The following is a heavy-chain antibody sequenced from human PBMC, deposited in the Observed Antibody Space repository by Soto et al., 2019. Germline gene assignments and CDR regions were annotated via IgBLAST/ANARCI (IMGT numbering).Heavy chain of an antibody. J-gene: IGHJ5*02. D-gene: IGHD3-3*01. CDR1: GGSISSSSYY. CDR2: IYYSGST. Sequence: SETLSLTCTVSGGSISSSSYYWGWIRQPPGKGLEWVGSIYYSGSTYYNPSLKSRVTISVDTSKNQFSLKLSSVTAADTAVYYCASFWRVGWFDPWGQGTLVTVSS. V-gene: IGHV4-39*01. CDR3: ASFWRVGWFDP.